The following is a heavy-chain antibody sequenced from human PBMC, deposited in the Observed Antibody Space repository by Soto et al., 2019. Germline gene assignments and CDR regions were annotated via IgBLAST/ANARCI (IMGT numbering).Heavy chain of an antibody. D-gene: IGHD5-18*01. CDR1: GFTFSSYG. CDR3: AKGGYSYGYPLVYGMDV. CDR2: ISYDGSNK. Sequence: QVQLVESGGGVVQPGRSLRLSCAASGFTFSSYGMHWVRQAPGKGLEWVAVISYDGSNKYYADSVKGRFTISRDNSKNTXYLQMNSLRAEDTAVYYCAKGGYSYGYPLVYGMDVWGQGTTVTVSS. V-gene: IGHV3-30*18. J-gene: IGHJ6*02.